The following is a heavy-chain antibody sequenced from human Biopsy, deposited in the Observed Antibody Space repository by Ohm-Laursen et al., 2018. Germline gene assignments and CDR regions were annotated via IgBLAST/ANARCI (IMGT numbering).Heavy chain of an antibody. Sequence: LSLTCAASGFTFTDYDISWVRHIPGQGLEWLALISPSSTTIYYADSVRGRFFISRDGAKNSVSLEMSSLRADDTALYFCARNVRLEMTDHSGVTTYSRYFAMDAWGRGTTVTVSS. CDR3: ARNVRLEMTDHSGVTTYSRYFAMDA. CDR1: GFTFTDYD. V-gene: IGHV3-11*01. J-gene: IGHJ6*02. CDR2: ISPSSTTI. D-gene: IGHD1-1*01.